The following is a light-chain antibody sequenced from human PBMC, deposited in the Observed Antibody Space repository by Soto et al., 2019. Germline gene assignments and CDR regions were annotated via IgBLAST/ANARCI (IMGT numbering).Light chain of an antibody. J-gene: IGKJ2*01. CDR3: QQRRNWPLT. V-gene: IGKV3-11*01. CDR1: QSVSSY. CDR2: DAS. Sequence: EIVLTQSPATLSLSPGERATLSCRASQSVSSYLAWYQQKPGQAPRLLIYDASNRATGIPARFSGSGSGTDFPLTISRLEPGDFAVYYCQQRRNWPLTFGQGTKLEIK.